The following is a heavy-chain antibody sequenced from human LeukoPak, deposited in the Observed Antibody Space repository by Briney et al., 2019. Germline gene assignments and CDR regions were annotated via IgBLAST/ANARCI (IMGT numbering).Heavy chain of an antibody. CDR2: IWYDGSNK. J-gene: IGHJ4*02. D-gene: IGHD1-14*01. CDR1: GFTFSSYG. CDR3: ASHTGGAAD. Sequence: GRSLRLSCAASGFTFSSYGMHWVRQAPGKGLEWVAVIWYDGSNKYYADSVKGRFTISRDNSKNTLYLQMNSLRAEDTAVYYCASHTGGAADWGQGTLVTVSS. V-gene: IGHV3-33*01.